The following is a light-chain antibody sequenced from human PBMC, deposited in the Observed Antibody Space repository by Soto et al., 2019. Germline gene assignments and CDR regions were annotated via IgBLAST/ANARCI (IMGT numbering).Light chain of an antibody. CDR1: QTISSSY. CDR2: CAS. CDR3: QQYGISSHT. Sequence: EVVLTQSPGTLSLSPGERATLSCRASQTISSSYLAWYQQRPGQAPRLLIHCASSRATGIPDRFSGSGSGTDFTLTISRLEPEDFAVYYCQQYGISSHTFGQGTKLEMK. V-gene: IGKV3-20*01. J-gene: IGKJ2*01.